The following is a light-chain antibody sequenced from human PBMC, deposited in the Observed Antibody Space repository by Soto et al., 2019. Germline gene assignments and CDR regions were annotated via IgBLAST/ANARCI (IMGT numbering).Light chain of an antibody. CDR2: GAS. Sequence: EIVLTQSPCTLSLSPGERATLSCSASQSVSNNYLAWYQQKPGQAPRLLIYGASNRATGIPERFSGSGSGTDFTLTISSLQPDDIATYYCQQYHSYSRTFGQGTKVDI. V-gene: IGKV3-20*01. J-gene: IGKJ1*01. CDR1: QSVSNNY. CDR3: QQYHSYSRT.